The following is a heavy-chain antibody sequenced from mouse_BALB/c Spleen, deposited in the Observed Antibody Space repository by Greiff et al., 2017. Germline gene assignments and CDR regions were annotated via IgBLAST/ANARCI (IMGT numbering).Heavy chain of an antibody. CDR2: IWGDGST. J-gene: IGHJ4*01. Sequence: QVQLKESGPGLVAPSQSLSITCTVSGFSLTGYGVNWVRQPPGKGLEWLGMIWGDGSTDYNSALKSRLSISKDNSKSQVFLKMNSLQTDDTAGYYCARDRRYYAMDYWGQGTSVTVSS. V-gene: IGHV2-6-7*01. CDR1: GFSLTGYG. CDR3: ARDRRYYAMDY.